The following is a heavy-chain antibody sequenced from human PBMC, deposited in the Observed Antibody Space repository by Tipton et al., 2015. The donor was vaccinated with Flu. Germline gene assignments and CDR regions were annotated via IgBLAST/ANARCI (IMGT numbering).Heavy chain of an antibody. Sequence: TLSLTCAVSGYSISSGYSWDWIRQPPGKGLEWIATIHRYGTTYYNPSLKSRVTISIDTSRNQFSLEMRSVTAADMAVYCCARRDFSNYVSDPKNWFDRWGQGILVTVSS. CDR3: ARRDFSNYVSDPKNWFDR. J-gene: IGHJ5*02. CDR1: GYSISSGYS. V-gene: IGHV4-38-2*01. CDR2: IHRYGTT. D-gene: IGHD4-11*01.